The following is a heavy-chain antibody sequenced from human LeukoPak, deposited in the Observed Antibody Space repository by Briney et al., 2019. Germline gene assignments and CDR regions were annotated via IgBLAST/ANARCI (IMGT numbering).Heavy chain of an antibody. CDR2: IRTKIDGETT. Sequence: GGSLRLSCEASGFILSTAWMTWVRQAPGKGLEWVGRIRTKIDGETTDYAAPVKGRFIISRDDSKTTLYLQMNSLKIEDSAVYYCTTERNWELLRPYGMDIWGQGTTVTVSS. CDR1: GFILSTAW. J-gene: IGHJ6*02. V-gene: IGHV3-15*01. D-gene: IGHD1-26*01. CDR3: TTERNWELLRPYGMDI.